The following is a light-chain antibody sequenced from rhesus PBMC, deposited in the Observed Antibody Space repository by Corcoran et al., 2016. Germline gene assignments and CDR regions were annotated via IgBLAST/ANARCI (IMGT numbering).Light chain of an antibody. CDR1: QSISSW. CDR3: QQYSSSPLT. V-gene: IGKV1-22*01. CDR2: KAS. Sequence: DIQMTQSPSSLSASVGDTVTITCRASQSISSWLAWYQQKPEKAPKLLIYKASSLQSGVPSRFSGRGSGTDFTLTISSLQSEDFATYYCQQYSSSPLTFGGGTKVELK. J-gene: IGKJ4*01.